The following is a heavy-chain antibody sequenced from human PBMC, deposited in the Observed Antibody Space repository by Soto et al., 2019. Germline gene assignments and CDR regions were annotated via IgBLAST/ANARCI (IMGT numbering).Heavy chain of an antibody. Sequence: SGGSLRLSCAASGFTFSNYAINWVRQAPGKGLEWVSAISGSGGSTYYADSVNGRFTISRDNSKNTLYLQLNSLRAEDTAVYYCAKAGDSSGYYYSVYFDYWGQGTLVTVS. J-gene: IGHJ4*02. CDR1: GFTFSNYA. D-gene: IGHD3-22*01. CDR2: ISGSGGST. CDR3: AKAGDSSGYYYSVYFDY. V-gene: IGHV3-23*01.